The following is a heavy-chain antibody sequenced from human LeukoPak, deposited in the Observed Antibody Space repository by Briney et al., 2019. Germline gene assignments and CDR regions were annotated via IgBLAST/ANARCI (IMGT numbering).Heavy chain of an antibody. CDR2: IYTSGST. Sequence: SQTLSLTCTVSGGSISSGSYYWGWIRQPAGKGLEWIGRIYTSGSTNYNPSLKSRVTISVDTSKNQFSLKLSSVTAADTAVYYCARDRTYCGGDCEPSPPAFDIWGQGTMVTVSS. V-gene: IGHV4-61*02. CDR1: GGSISSGSYY. J-gene: IGHJ3*02. CDR3: ARDRTYCGGDCEPSPPAFDI. D-gene: IGHD2-21*02.